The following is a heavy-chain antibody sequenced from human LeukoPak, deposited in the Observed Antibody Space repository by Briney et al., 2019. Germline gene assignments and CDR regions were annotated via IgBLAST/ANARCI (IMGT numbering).Heavy chain of an antibody. Sequence: ASVKVSCKASGYTFTSYGITWVRQAPGQGLEWMGWISAYNGNTMYAQNLQGRVTMTTDTSTSTAYMDLRSLRSDDTAVYYCARGPNFGVVGTPSLFDYWGQGTLVTVSS. CDR2: ISAYNGNT. CDR3: ARGPNFGVVGTPSLFDY. D-gene: IGHD3-3*01. J-gene: IGHJ4*02. V-gene: IGHV1-18*01. CDR1: GYTFTSYG.